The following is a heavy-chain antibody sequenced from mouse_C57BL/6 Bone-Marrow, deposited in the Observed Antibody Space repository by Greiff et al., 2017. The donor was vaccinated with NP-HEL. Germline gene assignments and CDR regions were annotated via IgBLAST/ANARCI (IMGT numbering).Heavy chain of an antibody. J-gene: IGHJ3*01. Sequence: EVQLVESGGGLVQPKGSLKLSCAASGFTFNTYAMHWVRQAPGKGLEWVARIRSKSSNYATYYADSVKDRFTISRDDSQSMLYLQMNNLKTEDTAMYYCVRSFYDGYDEGFFYWGQGTLVTVSA. CDR1: GFTFNTYA. V-gene: IGHV10-3*01. CDR3: VRSFYDGYDEGFFY. D-gene: IGHD2-2*01. CDR2: IRSKSSNYAT.